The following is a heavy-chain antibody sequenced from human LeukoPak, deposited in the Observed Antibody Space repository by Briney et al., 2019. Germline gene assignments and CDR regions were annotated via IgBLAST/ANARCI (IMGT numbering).Heavy chain of an antibody. Sequence: GASVKVSCKASGGTFSSYAISWVRQAPGQGLEWMGGIIPIFGTANYAQKFQGRVTITADESTSTAYMELSSLRSEDTAVYYCARMEGSGSYYKYYFDYWGQGTLVTVSS. D-gene: IGHD3-10*01. CDR1: GGTFSSYA. CDR2: IIPIFGTA. CDR3: ARMEGSGSYYKYYFDY. J-gene: IGHJ4*02. V-gene: IGHV1-69*13.